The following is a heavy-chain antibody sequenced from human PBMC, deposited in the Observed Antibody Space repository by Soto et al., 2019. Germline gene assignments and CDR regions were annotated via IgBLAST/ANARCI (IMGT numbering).Heavy chain of an antibody. V-gene: IGHV5-51*01. Sequence: EESLKISCKGSGYTFSSYWIGWVRQVPGKGLEWMGIIYTGDSDARYSPSFQGQVTISADKSLTTAYMQWNSLRASDSGIYYCARVGCSGRNCHASDALHAWGKGNQVIVSS. CDR2: IYTGDSDA. CDR3: ARVGCSGRNCHASDALHA. CDR1: GYTFSSYW. J-gene: IGHJ5*02. D-gene: IGHD2-15*01.